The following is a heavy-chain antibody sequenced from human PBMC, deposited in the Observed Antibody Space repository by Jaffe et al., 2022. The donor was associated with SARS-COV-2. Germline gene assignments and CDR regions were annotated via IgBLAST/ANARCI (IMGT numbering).Heavy chain of an antibody. CDR2: ISYDGSNK. D-gene: IGHD4-17*01. J-gene: IGHJ4*02. V-gene: IGHV3-30-3*01. Sequence: QVQLVESGGGVVQPGRSLRLSCAASGFTFSSYAMHWVRQAPGKGLEWVAVISYDGSNKYYADSVKGRFTISRDNSKNTLYLQMNSLRAEDTAVYYCAREPTVVETLWGQGTLVTVSS. CDR1: GFTFSSYA. CDR3: AREPTVVETL.